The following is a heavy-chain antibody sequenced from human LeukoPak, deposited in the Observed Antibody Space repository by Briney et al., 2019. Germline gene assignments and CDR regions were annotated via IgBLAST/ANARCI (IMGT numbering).Heavy chain of an antibody. J-gene: IGHJ4*02. CDR2: IYYSGST. D-gene: IGHD3-16*01. CDR1: GVSISSYY. CDR3: ARQGEIPWNFDY. Sequence: ASETLSLTCTVSGVSISSYYWSWIGQPPGQGLVWSGYIYYSGSTNYHTPHKSRVTISVDTTKKPFSLKLSSVTAADTAVYYCARQGEIPWNFDYWGQGTLVTVSS. V-gene: IGHV4-59*08.